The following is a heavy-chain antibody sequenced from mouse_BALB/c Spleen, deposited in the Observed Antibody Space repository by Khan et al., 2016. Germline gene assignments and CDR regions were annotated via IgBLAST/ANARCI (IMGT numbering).Heavy chain of an antibody. CDR1: GYSITSDYA. V-gene: IGHV3-2*02. D-gene: IGHD2-14*01. CDR2: ISYSGST. Sequence: EVQLQESGPGLVKPSQSLSITCTVTGYSITSDYAWNWIRQFPGNKLEWMGYISYSGSTSYNPSLKSRISIIRDTSKNQFFLQLNSVTTEDTATYYCARNGNRYERTWFAYWGQGTLVTVSA. J-gene: IGHJ3*01. CDR3: ARNGNRYERTWFAY.